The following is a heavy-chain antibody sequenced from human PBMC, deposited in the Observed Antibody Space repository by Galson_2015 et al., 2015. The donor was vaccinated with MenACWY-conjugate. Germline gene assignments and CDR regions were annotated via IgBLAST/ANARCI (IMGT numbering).Heavy chain of an antibody. J-gene: IGHJ4*02. CDR3: AREVLLDVGRFFDY. Sequence: ETLSLTCNVSGGSIRSYYWTWIRHPPGRGLEWMGYSSTAGSSEYNPSLKSRVTMSVDTAKNQVSLRLTSVTAADTAIYYCAREVLLDVGRFFDYWGQGILVTVSS. CDR1: GGSIRSYY. D-gene: IGHD2-15*01. CDR2: SSTAGSS. V-gene: IGHV4-4*07.